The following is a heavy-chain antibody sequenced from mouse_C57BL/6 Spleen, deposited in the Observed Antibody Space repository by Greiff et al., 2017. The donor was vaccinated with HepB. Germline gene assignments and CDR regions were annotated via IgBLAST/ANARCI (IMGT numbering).Heavy chain of an antibody. D-gene: IGHD2-2*01. Sequence: EVHLVESGGGLVKPGGSLKLSCAASGFTFSSYAMSWVRQTPEKRLEWVATISDGGSYTYYPDNVKGRFTISRDNAKNNLYLQMSHLKSEDTAMYYCARDGGYPYYYAMDYWGQGTSVTVSS. J-gene: IGHJ4*01. CDR1: GFTFSSYA. CDR2: ISDGGSYT. V-gene: IGHV5-4*01. CDR3: ARDGGYPYYYAMDY.